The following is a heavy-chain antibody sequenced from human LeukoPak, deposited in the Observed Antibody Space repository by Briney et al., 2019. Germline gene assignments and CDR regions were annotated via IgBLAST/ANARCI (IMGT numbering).Heavy chain of an antibody. Sequence: GASVKVSCKASGYTFKYMHWVRQAPGQGLEWMGWINPNSGGTNYAQKFQGRVTMTRDTSITTAYMELSRLRSDDTAVYYCARRRYCSSTSCYADFDYWGQGTLVTVSS. J-gene: IGHJ4*02. V-gene: IGHV1-2*02. CDR2: INPNSGGT. CDR3: ARRRYCSSTSCYADFDY. CDR1: GYTFKY. D-gene: IGHD2-2*01.